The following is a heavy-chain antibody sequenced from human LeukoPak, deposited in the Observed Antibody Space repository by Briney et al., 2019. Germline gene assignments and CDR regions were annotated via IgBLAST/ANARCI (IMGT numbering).Heavy chain of an antibody. Sequence: GGSLSHSCSASGFTFRIHWMHGVRQGPGKGLVWVSCINTDGRSTSYADSVKGRFTISRDNAKNTLYLQMNSLRDEDTAIYYCARDYSNSPTFDPGGQGTLVTVSS. CDR3: ARDYSNSPTFDP. D-gene: IGHD6-13*01. CDR2: INTDGRST. V-gene: IGHV3-74*01. J-gene: IGHJ5*02. CDR1: GFTFRIHW.